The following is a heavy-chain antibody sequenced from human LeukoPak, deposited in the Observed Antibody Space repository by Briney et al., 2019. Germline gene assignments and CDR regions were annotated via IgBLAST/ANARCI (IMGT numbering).Heavy chain of an antibody. V-gene: IGHV4-34*01. CDR2: INHSGST. D-gene: IGHD3-22*01. J-gene: IGHJ5*02. Sequence: KASETLSLTCAVYGGSFSGYYWSWIRHPPGKGLEWIGEINHSGSTNYNPSLKSRVTISVDTSKNQFSLKLSSVTAADTAVYYCAAGYYDSSTFDPWGQGTLVTVSS. CDR1: GGSFSGYY. CDR3: AAGYYDSSTFDP.